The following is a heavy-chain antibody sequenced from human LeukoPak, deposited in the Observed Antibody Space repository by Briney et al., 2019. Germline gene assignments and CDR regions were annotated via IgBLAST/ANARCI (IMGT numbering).Heavy chain of an antibody. J-gene: IGHJ4*02. CDR3: ARTAMVRGVVYVDS. CDR2: ISGSGGAT. CDR1: GFTFSSYS. D-gene: IGHD3-10*01. V-gene: IGHV3-23*01. Sequence: GGSLRLSCAASGFTFSSYSMAWVRQAPGKGLEWVSVISGSGGATYYADSVKGRFTISRDNSKNTLYLQMDSLRAEDTAVYYCARTAMVRGVVYVDSWRQGTLVTVSS.